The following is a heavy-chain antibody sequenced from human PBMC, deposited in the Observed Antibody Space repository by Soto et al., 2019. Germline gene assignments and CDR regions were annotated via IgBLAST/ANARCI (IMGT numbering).Heavy chain of an antibody. V-gene: IGHV2-5*02. CDR3: AHRATVTIWAFPHFDY. D-gene: IGHD4-17*01. J-gene: IGHJ4*02. Sequence: QITLKESGPTLVKPTQTLTLTCSFSGFSLTTSGVGVDWIRQPPGKALEWLALIYWDNDKRYSPSLKSRLTITKVTSRNQVVLTMTNMDPVDTATYYCAHRATVTIWAFPHFDYWGQGTVVSVSS. CDR1: GFSLTTSGVG. CDR2: IYWDNDK.